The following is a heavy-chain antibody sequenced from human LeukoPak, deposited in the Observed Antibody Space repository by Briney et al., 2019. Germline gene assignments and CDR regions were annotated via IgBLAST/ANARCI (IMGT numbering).Heavy chain of an antibody. V-gene: IGHV3-48*03. CDR3: ARTSCYECGFDY. D-gene: IGHD2-2*01. J-gene: IGHJ4*02. CDR2: ISSSGSTI. Sequence: LAGGSLRLSCAASGFTFSSYEMNWVRQAPGKGLEWVSYISSSGSTIYYADSVKGRFTISRDNAKNSLYLQMNSLRAEDTAVYYCARTSCYECGFDYWGQGTLVTVSS. CDR1: GFTFSSYE.